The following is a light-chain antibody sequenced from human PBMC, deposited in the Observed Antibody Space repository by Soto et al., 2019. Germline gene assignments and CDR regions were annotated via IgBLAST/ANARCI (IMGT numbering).Light chain of an antibody. Sequence: EIVLPQSTGTLSLSPGERATLSCRASQSVSSSYLAWYQQKPGQAPRLLIYGASSRATGIPDRFSGSGSGTDFTLTISRLEPEDFAVYYCQEYGCSPWAFGQGTKVEIK. CDR1: QSVSSSY. CDR2: GAS. V-gene: IGKV3-20*01. J-gene: IGKJ1*01. CDR3: QEYGCSPWA.